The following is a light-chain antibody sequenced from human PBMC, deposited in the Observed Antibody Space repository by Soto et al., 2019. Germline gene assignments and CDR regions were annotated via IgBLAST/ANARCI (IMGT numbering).Light chain of an antibody. J-gene: IGLJ2*01. Sequence: QSVLTQPASVSGSPGQSITISCTGTSDDVGNYNLVSWYQQYPGEAPKLIIYEGNKRPSGVSYRFSGTKSGNTASLTVSGLQPEDEAEYYCCSYADTRMVVFGGGTKLTVL. V-gene: IGLV2-23*01. CDR3: CSYADTRMVV. CDR2: EGN. CDR1: SDDVGNYNL.